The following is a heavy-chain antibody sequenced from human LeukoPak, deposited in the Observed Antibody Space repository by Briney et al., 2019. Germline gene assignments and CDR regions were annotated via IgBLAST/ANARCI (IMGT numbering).Heavy chain of an antibody. CDR2: IDSDGSTT. J-gene: IGHJ5*02. CDR3: TRDRLGFDP. V-gene: IGHV3-74*01. Sequence: GGSLRLSCAASGFXFSNYWMHWVRQVPGKGLVWVSRIDSDGSTTSYADSVKGRFTISRDNAKNTLYLQMNSLRVEDTAMYYCTRDRLGFDPWGQGTLVTVSS. CDR1: GFXFSNYW.